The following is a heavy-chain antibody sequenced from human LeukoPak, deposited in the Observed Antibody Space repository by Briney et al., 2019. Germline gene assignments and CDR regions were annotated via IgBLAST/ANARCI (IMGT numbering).Heavy chain of an antibody. D-gene: IGHD3-10*01. J-gene: IGHJ4*02. CDR3: ARGPMVRGVIINPLDY. CDR2: INPNSGGT. Sequence: ASVKVSCKASGYTFTGYYMHWVRQAPGQGLEWMGWINPNSGGTNYAQKLQGRVTMTRDTSISTAYMELSRLRSDDTAVYYCARGPMVRGVIINPLDYWGQGTLVTVSS. V-gene: IGHV1-2*02. CDR1: GYTFTGYY.